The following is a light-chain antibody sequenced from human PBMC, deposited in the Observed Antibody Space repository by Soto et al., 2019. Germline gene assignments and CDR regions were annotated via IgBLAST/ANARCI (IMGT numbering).Light chain of an antibody. V-gene: IGKV1-5*03. CDR2: KAS. CDR3: QQYHSYSYT. Sequence: DIQMTQSPSTLSASTGDRVTITCRASQTINSWLAWYQQKPGKAPKLLIYKASNLASGVPSRFSGSGSGTEFTLTISSLQPDDFATYYCQQYHSYSYTFGQGTKLEI. CDR1: QTINSW. J-gene: IGKJ2*01.